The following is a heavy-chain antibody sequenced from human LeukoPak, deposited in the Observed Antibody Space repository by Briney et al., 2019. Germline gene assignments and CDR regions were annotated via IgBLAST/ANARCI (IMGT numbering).Heavy chain of an antibody. D-gene: IGHD2-2*01. CDR3: ANRFCTSSGCGVAY. CDR2: VSYDGSDK. CDR1: GFTFSNYG. Sequence: PGGSLRLSCAASGFTFSNYGMLWVRHAPGKGLEWVAVVSYDGSDKHYADSVKGRFTISRDNSKNTLYLQVNSLRGDDTAVYYCANRFCTSSGCGVAYWGQGTLVTVSS. J-gene: IGHJ4*02. V-gene: IGHV3-30*18.